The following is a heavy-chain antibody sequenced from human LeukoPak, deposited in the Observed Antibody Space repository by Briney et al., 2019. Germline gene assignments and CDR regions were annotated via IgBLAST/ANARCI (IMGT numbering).Heavy chain of an antibody. V-gene: IGHV1-18*01. Sequence: ASVKVSCKASGYTFTSYGISWVRQAPGQGLEWMGWISAYNGNTNYAQKLQGRVTMTTDTSTSTAYMELRSLRSDDTAVYYCARDRGRLRWSEYTLGFDYWGQGTLVTVSS. CDR3: ARDRGRLRWSEYTLGFDY. CDR2: ISAYNGNT. CDR1: GYTFTSYG. J-gene: IGHJ4*02. D-gene: IGHD4-23*01.